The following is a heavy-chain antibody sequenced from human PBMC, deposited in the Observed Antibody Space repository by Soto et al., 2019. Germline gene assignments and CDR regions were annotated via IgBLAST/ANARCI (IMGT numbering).Heavy chain of an antibody. J-gene: IGHJ4*02. Sequence: QVQLQESGPGLVKPSGTLSLTCTVSGDSLNSAYYSWSWIRQPPGKGLEGIGYISNSGSTYYSPSLKSRVTISIDTSKNQFSRKLNSVTAADTAVYFCAREWGDCGDGSGYLQFFDYWGQGTLVTVSS. CDR3: AREWGDCGDGSGYLQFFDY. D-gene: IGHD2-15*01. CDR2: ISNSGST. CDR1: GDSLNSAYYS. V-gene: IGHV4-30-4*01.